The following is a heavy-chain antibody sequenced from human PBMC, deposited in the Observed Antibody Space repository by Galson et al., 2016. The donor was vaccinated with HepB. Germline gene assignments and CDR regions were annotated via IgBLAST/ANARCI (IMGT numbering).Heavy chain of an antibody. CDR2: ISGSGSTI. J-gene: IGHJ6*02. CDR3: ASNGYSSGWYRYSYYYGMDV. V-gene: IGHV3-11*01. D-gene: IGHD6-19*01. CDR1: GFTFSDYY. Sequence: SLRLSCAASGFTFSDYYMSWVRQAPGKGLEWVSYISGSGSTIYSADSVKGRFTISRDNAKNSLYLQMNSLRAEDTAVYYCASNGYSSGWYRYSYYYGMDVWGHGTTVTVSS.